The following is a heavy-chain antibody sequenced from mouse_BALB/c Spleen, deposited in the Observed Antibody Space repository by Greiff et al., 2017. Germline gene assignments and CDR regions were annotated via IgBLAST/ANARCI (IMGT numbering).Heavy chain of an antibody. CDR2: IDPGNGNT. CDR3: GGWGYGVSEYFDD. CDR1: GFTINDYY. V-gene: IGHV14-1*02. D-gene: IGHD1-1*02. Sequence: VQLQQSGAELVRPGALVKLSCKASGFTINDYYMHWVKQRPEQGLEWIGWIDPGNGNTIYDPKFQGKASITADTSSNTAYLQLSSLTSEDNAAYYCGGWGYGVSEYFDDWGAGTTVTVSS. J-gene: IGHJ1*01.